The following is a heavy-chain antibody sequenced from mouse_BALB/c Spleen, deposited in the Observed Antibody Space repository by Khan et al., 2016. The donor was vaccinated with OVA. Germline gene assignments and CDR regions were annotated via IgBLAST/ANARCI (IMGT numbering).Heavy chain of an antibody. J-gene: IGHJ3*01. V-gene: IGHV2-2*01. D-gene: IGHD2-14*01. CDR3: ARNSYMYDFTY. Sequence: VQLQESGPGLVQPSQSLSITCTVSGFSLTTYGVHWVRQSPGKGLEWLGLIWSGGHTDYNAAFISRLSITKDSSKSHVFCKMNSLQADDTAMYYCARNSYMYDFTYWGQGTLVTVSA. CDR1: GFSLTTYG. CDR2: IWSGGHT.